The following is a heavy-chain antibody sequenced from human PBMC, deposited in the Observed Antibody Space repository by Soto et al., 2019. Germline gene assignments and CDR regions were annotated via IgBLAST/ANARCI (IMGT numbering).Heavy chain of an antibody. J-gene: IGHJ6*02. Sequence: VGSLRLSCAASGFTFSSYEMNWVRQAPGNGLEWVSYISSSGSTIYYADSVKGRFTISRDNAKNSLYLQMNSLRAEDTAVYYCARDDDSRGGYDFWSGRQPLVYYYYGMDVWGQGTTVTVSS. V-gene: IGHV3-48*03. CDR3: ARDDDSRGGYDFWSGRQPLVYYYYGMDV. CDR1: GFTFSSYE. CDR2: ISSSGSTI. D-gene: IGHD3-3*01.